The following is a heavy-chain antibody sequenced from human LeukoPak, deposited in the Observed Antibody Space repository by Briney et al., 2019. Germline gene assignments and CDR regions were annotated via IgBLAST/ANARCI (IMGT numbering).Heavy chain of an antibody. D-gene: IGHD3-3*01. V-gene: IGHV3-23*01. CDR1: GFTFSSHS. J-gene: IGHJ6*03. CDR2: ISGSGGTT. Sequence: PGGSLRLSCAASGFTFSSHSMTWVRQAPGKGLEWVSVISGSGGTTYYADSVKGRFIISRDNPKNTMYLQMNSLRAEDTALYYCARRVRFEQTGFYYMDVWGKGTTVTVSS. CDR3: ARRVRFEQTGFYYMDV.